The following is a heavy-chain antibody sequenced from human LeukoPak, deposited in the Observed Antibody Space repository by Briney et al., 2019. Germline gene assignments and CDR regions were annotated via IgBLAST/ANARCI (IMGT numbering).Heavy chain of an antibody. V-gene: IGHV4-38-2*01. J-gene: IGHJ4*02. Sequence: SETLSLTCAVAGYSISSGYFWGWIRQPPGKGLECIGSMYHTGSAYYNPSLKSRVTISLDTSKNRFSLNLSSVTAADTAVYYCVRQTGSGLFVLPGGQGTLVTVSS. CDR2: MYHTGSA. CDR3: VRQTGSGLFVLP. D-gene: IGHD3/OR15-3a*01. CDR1: GYSISSGYF.